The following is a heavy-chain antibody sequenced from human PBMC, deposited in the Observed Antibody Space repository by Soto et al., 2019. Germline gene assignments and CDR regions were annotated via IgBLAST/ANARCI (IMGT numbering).Heavy chain of an antibody. CDR1: GGSISSGDYY. Sequence: QVQLQESGPGLVKPSQTLSLTCTVSGGSISSGDYYWSWIRQPPGKGLEWIGYIYYSGSTYYNPSRKRRVTLSVDTSQNQFSLRLSSVTAADTAVYYCARERPDGCRLDPWGQGTLVTVSS. J-gene: IGHJ5*02. D-gene: IGHD6-19*01. V-gene: IGHV4-30-4*01. CDR3: ARERPDGCRLDP. CDR2: IYYSGST.